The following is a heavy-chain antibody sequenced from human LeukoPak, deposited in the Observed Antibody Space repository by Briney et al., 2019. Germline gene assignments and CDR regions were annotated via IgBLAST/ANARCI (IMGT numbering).Heavy chain of an antibody. CDR2: IKSKTGGGTT. CDR3: TTDPIVVVTASQAPVDY. J-gene: IGHJ4*02. D-gene: IGHD2-21*02. V-gene: IGHV3-15*01. CDR1: GFTFSNAW. Sequence: GGSLRLSCAAPGFTFSNAWMSWVRQAPGKGLEWVGRIKSKTGGGTTDYAAPVKGRFTISRDDSKNTLYLQMNSLKTEDTAVYYYTTDPIVVVTASQAPVDYWGQGTLVTVSS.